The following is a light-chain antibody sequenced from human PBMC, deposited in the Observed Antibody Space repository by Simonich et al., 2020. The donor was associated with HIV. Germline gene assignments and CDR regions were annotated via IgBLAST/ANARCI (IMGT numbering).Light chain of an antibody. Sequence: EIVLTQSPGTLSLSPGERATLSCRASQSVSSSYLAWYQQKPGLAPRLLIYDASSRATGIPDRFSGSGSGTDFTLTISRLEAEDVAVYYCQQYYSTSWTFGQGTKVEIK. CDR3: QQYYSTSWT. V-gene: IGKV3D-20*01. CDR2: DAS. CDR1: QSVSSSY. J-gene: IGKJ1*01.